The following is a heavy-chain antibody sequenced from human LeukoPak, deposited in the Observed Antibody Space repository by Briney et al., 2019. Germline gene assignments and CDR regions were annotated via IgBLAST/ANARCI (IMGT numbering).Heavy chain of an antibody. V-gene: IGHV4-38-2*01. CDR1: GYSISSGYY. Sequence: SXNLSLTSAVSGYSISSGYYWGRIRPPPGKGLEWIGRIYNSGSSYCNPSIKRRGTIEGETEKNKVCVRMSSVTAADTAVYYCARHGTSYYCSSTSCYAPNWFDPWGQGTLVTVSS. J-gene: IGHJ5*02. CDR3: ARHGTSYYCSSTSCYAPNWFDP. CDR2: IYNSGSS. D-gene: IGHD2-2*01.